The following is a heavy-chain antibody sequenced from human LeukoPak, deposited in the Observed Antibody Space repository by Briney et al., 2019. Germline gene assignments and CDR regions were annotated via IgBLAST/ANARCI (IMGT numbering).Heavy chain of an antibody. CDR3: ARDGSGGLDGYYYYMDV. CDR1: GYSISSGYY. V-gene: IGHV4-38-2*02. CDR2: IYHSGST. Sequence: PSETLSLTCTVSGYSISSGYYWGWIRQPPGKGLEWIGSIYHSGSTYYNPSLKSRVTISVDTSKNQFSLKLSSVNAADTAVYYCARDGSGGLDGYYYYMDVWGKGTTVTVSS. D-gene: IGHD1-26*01. J-gene: IGHJ6*03.